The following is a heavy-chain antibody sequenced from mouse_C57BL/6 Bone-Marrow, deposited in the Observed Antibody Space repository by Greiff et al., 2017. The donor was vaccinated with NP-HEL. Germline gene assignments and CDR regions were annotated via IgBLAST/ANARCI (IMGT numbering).Heavy chain of an antibody. CDR1: GYAFTNYL. Sequence: VQLVESGAELVRPGTSVKVSCKASGYAFTNYLIEWVKQRPGQGLEWIGVINPGSGGTNYNEKFKGKATLTADKSSSTAYMQLSSLTSEDSAVYFCARRGLRGFAYWGQGTLVTVSA. J-gene: IGHJ3*01. CDR3: ARRGLRGFAY. CDR2: INPGSGGT. V-gene: IGHV1-54*01. D-gene: IGHD3-1*01.